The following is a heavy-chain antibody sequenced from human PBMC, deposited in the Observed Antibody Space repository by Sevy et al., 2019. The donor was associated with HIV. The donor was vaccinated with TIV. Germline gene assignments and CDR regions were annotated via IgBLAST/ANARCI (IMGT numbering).Heavy chain of an antibody. CDR2: IYSGGST. CDR3: ARGPTVVTPKSAFDI. CDR1: GFTVSSNY. Sequence: GGSLRLSCAASGFTVSSNYMSWVRQAPGKGLEWVSVIYSGGSTYYADSVNGRFTISRDNSKNTLYLQMNSLRAEDTAVYYCARGPTVVTPKSAFDIWGQGTMVTVSS. D-gene: IGHD4-17*01. J-gene: IGHJ3*02. V-gene: IGHV3-53*01.